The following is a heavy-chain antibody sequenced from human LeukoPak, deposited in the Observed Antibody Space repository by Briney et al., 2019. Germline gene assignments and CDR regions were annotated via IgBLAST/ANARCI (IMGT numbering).Heavy chain of an antibody. CDR1: GGSFSGYY. Sequence: SETLSLTCAVYGGSFSGYYWSWIRQPPGKGLEWIGEINHSGSTNYNPSLKSRVTISVDTSKNQFSLKLSSVTAADTAVYYCAREVGQLAPFDYWGQGTLVTVSS. CDR3: AREVGQLAPFDY. J-gene: IGHJ4*02. CDR2: INHSGST. D-gene: IGHD6-13*01. V-gene: IGHV4-34*01.